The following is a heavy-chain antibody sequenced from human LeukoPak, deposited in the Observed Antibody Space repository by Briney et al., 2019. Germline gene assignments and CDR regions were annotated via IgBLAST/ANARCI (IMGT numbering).Heavy chain of an antibody. CDR1: GFTFSTYG. D-gene: IGHD3-22*01. Sequence: GGSLRLSCAASGFTFSTYGMNWVRQPPGKGLEWVSSISDTSSYIYYADSVKGRFTTSRDNAKNSLHLQMNSLRAEDTAVYYCASTGVSNYYDSSGYLNWGQGTLVTVSS. J-gene: IGHJ4*02. CDR2: ISDTSSYI. V-gene: IGHV3-21*01. CDR3: ASTGVSNYYDSSGYLN.